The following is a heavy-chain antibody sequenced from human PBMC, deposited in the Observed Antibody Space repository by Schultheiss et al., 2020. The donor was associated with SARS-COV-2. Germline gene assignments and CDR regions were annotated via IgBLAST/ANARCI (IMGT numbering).Heavy chain of an antibody. CDR2: IDWDDDK. CDR3: ARIRTGTTYFDY. CDR1: GFSLSTSGMR. V-gene: IGHV2-70*04. D-gene: IGHD1-7*01. J-gene: IGHJ4*02. Sequence: SGPTLVKPTQTLTLTCTFSGFSLSTSGMRVSWIRQPPGKALEWLARIDWDDDKFYSTSLKTRLTISKDTSKNQVVLTMTNMDPVDTATYYCARIRTGTTYFDYWGQGTLVTVSS.